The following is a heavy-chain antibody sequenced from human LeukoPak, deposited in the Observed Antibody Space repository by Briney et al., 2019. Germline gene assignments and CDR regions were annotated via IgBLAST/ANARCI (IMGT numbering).Heavy chain of an antibody. Sequence: GGSLRLSCAVSGFTVSGTYMSWVRQAPGKGLEWVSVIYSGGNTYYSDSVKGRFAISRDTSKNTLYLQMNSLRAEDTAVYYCXRAXYSGHADLFDSWGQGTLVTVSS. CDR1: GFTVSGTY. D-gene: IGHD5-12*01. CDR3: XRAXYSGHADLFDS. J-gene: IGHJ4*02. CDR2: IYSGGNT. V-gene: IGHV3-66*01.